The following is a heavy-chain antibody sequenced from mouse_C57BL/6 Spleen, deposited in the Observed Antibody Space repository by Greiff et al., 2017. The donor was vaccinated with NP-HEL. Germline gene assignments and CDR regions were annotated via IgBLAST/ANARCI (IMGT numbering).Heavy chain of an antibody. Sequence: VQLVESGAELVRPGTSVKLSCKASGYTFTSYWMHWVKQRPIQGLEWIGNIDPSDSETHYNQKFKDKATLTVDKSSSTAYMQLSSLTSEDSAVYYCARRLGTGYAMDYWGQGTSVTVSS. CDR3: ARRLGTGYAMDY. J-gene: IGHJ4*01. CDR1: GYTFTSYW. D-gene: IGHD4-1*01. CDR2: IDPSDSET. V-gene: IGHV1-52*01.